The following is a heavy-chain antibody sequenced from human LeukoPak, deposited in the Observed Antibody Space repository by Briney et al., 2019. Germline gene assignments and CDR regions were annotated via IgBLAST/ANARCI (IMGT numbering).Heavy chain of an antibody. J-gene: IGHJ6*02. CDR2: ISPSGGST. CDR1: GYTFTSYY. V-gene: IGHV1-46*01. Sequence: ASVKVSCKASGYTFTSYYMHWVRQAPGQGPEWMGIISPSGGSTSYAQKFQGRVTMTRDTSTSTVYMELSSLRSEDTAVYYCARGGGAVAGYYYYYGMDVWGQGTTVTVSS. D-gene: IGHD6-19*01. CDR3: ARGGGAVAGYYYYYGMDV.